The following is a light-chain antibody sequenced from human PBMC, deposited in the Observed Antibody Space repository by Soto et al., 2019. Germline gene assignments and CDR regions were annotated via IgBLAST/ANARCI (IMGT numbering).Light chain of an antibody. CDR3: QQYNNWPLT. CDR1: QSVSSN. J-gene: IGKJ1*01. CDR2: GAS. V-gene: IGKV3-15*01. Sequence: IVSTPSPATLSVSACDRSTLSSRASQSVSSNLAWYQQKPGQAPRLLIYGASTRATGIPARFSGSGSGTEFTLTISSLQSEDFAVYYCQQYNNWPLTFGQGTKVDI.